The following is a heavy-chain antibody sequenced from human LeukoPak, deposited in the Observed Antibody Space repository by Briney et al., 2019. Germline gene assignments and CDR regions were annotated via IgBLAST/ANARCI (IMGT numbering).Heavy chain of an antibody. CDR2: IIPILGIA. J-gene: IGHJ4*02. D-gene: IGHD3-22*01. V-gene: IGHV1-69*04. Sequence: GSSVKVSCKASGGTFSSYAISWVRQAPGQGLEWMGRIIPILGIANYAQKFQGRVTITADKSTSTAYMELSSLRSEDTAVYYCARTPSFSNYDSSGYYYWGQGTLVTVSS. CDR1: GGTFSSYA. CDR3: ARTPSFSNYDSSGYYY.